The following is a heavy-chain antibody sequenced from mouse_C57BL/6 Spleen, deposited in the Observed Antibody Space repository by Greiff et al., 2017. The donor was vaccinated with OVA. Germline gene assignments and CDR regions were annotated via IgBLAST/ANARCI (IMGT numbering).Heavy chain of an antibody. Sequence: VQLQQSGAELVKPGASVKMSCKASGYTFTSYWITWVKQRPGQGLEWIGDIYPGSGSTNYNEKFKSKATLTVDTSSSTAYMQLSSLTSEDSAVYYCARQDSKKGAWFAYWGQGTLVTVSA. CDR3: ARQDSKKGAWFAY. CDR2: IYPGSGST. V-gene: IGHV1-55*01. J-gene: IGHJ3*01. D-gene: IGHD2-5*01. CDR1: GYTFTSYW.